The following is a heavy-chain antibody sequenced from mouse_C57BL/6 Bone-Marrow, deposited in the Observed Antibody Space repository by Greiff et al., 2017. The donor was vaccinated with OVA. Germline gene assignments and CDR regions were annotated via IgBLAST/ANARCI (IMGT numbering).Heavy chain of an antibody. Sequence: QVQLQQSGAELVKPGASVKISCKASGYAFSSYWMNWVKQRPGKGLEWIGQIYPGDGDTNYNGKFKGKATLTADKSSSTAYMQLSSLTSEDSAVYFCARNSSMYYFDYWGQGTTLTVSS. J-gene: IGHJ2*01. CDR1: GYAFSSYW. CDR3: ARNSSMYYFDY. V-gene: IGHV1-80*01. CDR2: IYPGDGDT. D-gene: IGHD1-1*01.